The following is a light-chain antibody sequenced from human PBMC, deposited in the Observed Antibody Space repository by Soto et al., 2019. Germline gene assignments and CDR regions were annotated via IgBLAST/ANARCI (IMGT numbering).Light chain of an antibody. CDR1: QSVSSTS. CDR2: GAS. CDR3: QQYGSSPLT. V-gene: IGKV3-20*01. Sequence: ELVLTQSPGTLSLSPGERATLSCRASQSVSSTSLAWYQQKPGQAPRLLIYGASSRATGISDRFSGRGSGTDFTLTINRLEPEDFAVYYCQQYGSSPLTFGQGTKVEIK. J-gene: IGKJ1*01.